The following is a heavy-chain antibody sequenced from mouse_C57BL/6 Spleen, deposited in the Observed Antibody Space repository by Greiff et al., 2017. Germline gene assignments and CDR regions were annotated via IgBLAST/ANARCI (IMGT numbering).Heavy chain of an antibody. V-gene: IGHV1-62-2*01. D-gene: IGHD1-1*01. J-gene: IGHJ3*01. CDR1: GYTFTEYT. CDR2: FYPGSGSI. CDR3: ARHGYYYGSRGAWFAY. Sequence: VKLVESGAELVKPGASVKLSCKASGYTFTEYTIHWVKQRSGQGLAWIGWFYPGSGSIKYNEKFKDKATLTADKSSSTVYMELSRLTAEDSAVYFCARHGYYYGSRGAWFAYWGQGTLVTVSA.